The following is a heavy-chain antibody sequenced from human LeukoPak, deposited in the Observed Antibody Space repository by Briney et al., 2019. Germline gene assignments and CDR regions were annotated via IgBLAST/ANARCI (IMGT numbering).Heavy chain of an antibody. Sequence: SVKVSCKASGDTFTTDYIHWVRQGPGQGLEWMGGIIPIFGTANYAQKFQGRVTITADESTSTAYMELSSLRSEDTAVYYCARRRSSGYYSNWGQGTMVTVSS. CDR1: GDTFTTDY. D-gene: IGHD3-22*01. J-gene: IGHJ3*01. CDR3: ARRRSSGYYSN. V-gene: IGHV1-69*13. CDR2: IIPIFGTA.